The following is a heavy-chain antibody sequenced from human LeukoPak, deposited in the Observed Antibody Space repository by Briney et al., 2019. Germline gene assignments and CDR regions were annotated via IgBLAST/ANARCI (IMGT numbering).Heavy chain of an antibody. Sequence: ASVTVSCKVSGYTLTELSMHWVRQAPGKGLEWMGGFDPEDGETIYAQKFQGRVTMTKDTSTDTAYMELSSLRSEDTAVYYCATALGTPGYYYYYMDVWGKGTTVTVSS. CDR1: GYTLTELS. D-gene: IGHD7-27*01. CDR3: ATALGTPGYYYYYMDV. CDR2: FDPEDGET. V-gene: IGHV1-24*01. J-gene: IGHJ6*03.